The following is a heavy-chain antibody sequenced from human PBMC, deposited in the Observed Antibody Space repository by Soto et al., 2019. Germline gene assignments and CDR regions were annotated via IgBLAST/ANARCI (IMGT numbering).Heavy chain of an antibody. CDR2: ISGSGDST. CDR1: GFTFSSYA. J-gene: IGHJ4*02. CDR3: AGRGPGTYFDY. Sequence: EVQLLDSGGGLVQPGGSLRLSCAASGFTFSSYAMNWVRQAPGKGLEWVSVISGSGDSTYYADSVKGRFTISRDNSKNTLYLQMNSLRTEETAVYYCAGRGPGTYFDYWGQGTLVTVSS. V-gene: IGHV3-23*01. D-gene: IGHD6-13*01.